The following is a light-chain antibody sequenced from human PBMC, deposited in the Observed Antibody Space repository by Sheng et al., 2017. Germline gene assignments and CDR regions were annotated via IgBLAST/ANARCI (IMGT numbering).Light chain of an antibody. V-gene: IGKV3-15*01. J-gene: IGKJ3*01. CDR2: GAS. CDR1: QSVGSK. CDR3: QQYHSSPFT. Sequence: EIVMTQSPATLSVSPGERATLSCRASQSVGSKLAWYQRKPGQSPRLLIYGASTRATGIPARFSGSGSGTEFTLTISRLEPEDFAVYYCQQYHSSPFTFGPGTKVDIK.